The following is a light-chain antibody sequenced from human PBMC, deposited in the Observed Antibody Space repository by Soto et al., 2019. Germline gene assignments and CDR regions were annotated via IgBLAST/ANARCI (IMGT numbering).Light chain of an antibody. Sequence: QSALTQPASVSGSPGQSITISCTGTSSDVGGYNYVSWYQQHPGKAPKLMIYDVSNRPSGVSNRFSGSTSGNTASLTISGLQAEDDDDYYCSSYTSSSTLVLFGGGTKLTVL. CDR1: SSDVGGYNY. CDR3: SSYTSSSTLVL. V-gene: IGLV2-14*01. CDR2: DVS. J-gene: IGLJ2*01.